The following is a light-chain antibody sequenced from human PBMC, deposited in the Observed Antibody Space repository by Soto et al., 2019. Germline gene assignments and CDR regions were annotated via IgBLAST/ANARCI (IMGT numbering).Light chain of an antibody. Sequence: QTVVTQPPSESGTPGQRVTISCSGSSSNIGSHYVYWYQQLPGTAPKLLIYRNNQRPSGVPDRFSGSKSGTSASLAISGLRYEDEADYYCAAWDDSLSGRGVFGGGTKVTVL. CDR2: RNN. V-gene: IGLV1-47*01. CDR1: SSNIGSHY. J-gene: IGLJ3*02. CDR3: AAWDDSLSGRGV.